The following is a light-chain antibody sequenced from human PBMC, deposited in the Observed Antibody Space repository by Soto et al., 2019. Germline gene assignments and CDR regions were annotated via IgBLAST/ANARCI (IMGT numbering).Light chain of an antibody. V-gene: IGKV3-20*01. CDR3: QQYGSSQCT. CDR2: GKS. Sequence: EIVLTQSPGTLSLSPGESATLSCRASQSISSSFFAWYQHKPGQAPRLLIYGKSNRATGIPDRFSGSGSGKESTLTISRLEPEDFAVYYFQQYGSSQCTFGRGTKVDIX. J-gene: IGKJ3*01. CDR1: QSISSSF.